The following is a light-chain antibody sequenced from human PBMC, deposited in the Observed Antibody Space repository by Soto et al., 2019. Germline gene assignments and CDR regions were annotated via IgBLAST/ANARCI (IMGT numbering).Light chain of an antibody. CDR1: SGSIASNY. CDR2: EDN. Sequence: NFMLTQPHSVSESPGKTVTISCNRSSGSIASNYVQWYQQRPGSSPTTVIYEDNQRPSGVPDRFSGSIDSSSNSASLTISGLQTEDESDYYCQSFDSSDQVFGGGTKLTVL. V-gene: IGLV6-57*01. CDR3: QSFDSSDQV. J-gene: IGLJ3*02.